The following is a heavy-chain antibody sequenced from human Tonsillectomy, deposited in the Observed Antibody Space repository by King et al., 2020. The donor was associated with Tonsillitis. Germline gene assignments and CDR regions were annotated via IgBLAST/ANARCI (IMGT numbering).Heavy chain of an antibody. CDR3: ARHTGYSSSWVDY. D-gene: IGHD6-13*01. V-gene: IGHV5-51*01. CDR2: IYPGDSDT. CDR1: GYSFTKYW. Sequence: VQLVESGAEVKKPGESLKISCKGSGYSFTKYWIGWVRQMPGKGLEWMGIIYPGDSDTRYSPSFQGQVTISADKSISTTFLQWSSLKASDTAMYFCARHTGYSSSWVDYWGQGTLVTVSS. J-gene: IGHJ4*02.